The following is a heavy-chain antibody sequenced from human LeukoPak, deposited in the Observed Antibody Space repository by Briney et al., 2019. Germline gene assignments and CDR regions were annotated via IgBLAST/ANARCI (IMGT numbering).Heavy chain of an antibody. V-gene: IGHV3-30*02. CDR1: GFTFTSYG. J-gene: IGHJ6*03. Sequence: GGSLRLSCVVSGFTFTSYGVHWVRQAPGKGLEWVAFIRHDGSYKDYADSVKGRFTISRDNAKNSLYLQMNSLRAEDTALYYCARGDYYMDVWGKGTTVTVSS. CDR2: IRHDGSYK. CDR3: ARGDYYMDV.